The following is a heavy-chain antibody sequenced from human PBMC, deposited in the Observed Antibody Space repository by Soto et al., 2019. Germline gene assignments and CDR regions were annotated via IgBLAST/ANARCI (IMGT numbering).Heavy chain of an antibody. CDR3: ARGGSSRNTLSSYGLDV. J-gene: IGHJ6*02. Sequence: SETLSLICSVSGGSINTISHYWGWIRQPPGKGLEWIGYIFSTGSTFYNPSLKSRVALSVDTSKNRIFLNLSSVTAADTAVYYCARGGSSRNTLSSYGLDVWGQGTTVTVSS. CDR2: IFSTGST. CDR1: GGSINTISHY. D-gene: IGHD3-10*01. V-gene: IGHV4-39*02.